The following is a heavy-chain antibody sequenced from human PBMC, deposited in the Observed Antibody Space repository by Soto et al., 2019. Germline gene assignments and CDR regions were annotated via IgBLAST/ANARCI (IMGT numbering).Heavy chain of an antibody. D-gene: IGHD2-2*01. Sequence: PGGSLRLSCAASGFTFSSYWMSWVRQAPGKGLEWVANIKPDGSEKYYVDSGKGRFTISRDNATNSLYLQMNSLRAEDTAVYYCARDSTPVGYCSSTSCYGSLNWFDPWGQGTLVTVSS. CDR1: GFTFSSYW. J-gene: IGHJ5*02. V-gene: IGHV3-7*01. CDR3: ARDSTPVGYCSSTSCYGSLNWFDP. CDR2: IKPDGSEK.